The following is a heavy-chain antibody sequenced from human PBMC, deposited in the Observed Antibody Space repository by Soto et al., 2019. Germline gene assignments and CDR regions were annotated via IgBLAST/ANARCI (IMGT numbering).Heavy chain of an antibody. D-gene: IGHD2-21*02. Sequence: GSLRLSCAASGFTLGRYGMSWVRQAPGKGLEWVSAVSPNGQGIYYADSVRGRFTISRDFSKNTVFLHMDSLRAEDTAVYYCARVFVEVTARNAFDMWGQGTMVTVSS. CDR3: ARVFVEVTARNAFDM. V-gene: IGHV3-23*01. CDR1: GFTLGRYG. J-gene: IGHJ3*02. CDR2: VSPNGQGI.